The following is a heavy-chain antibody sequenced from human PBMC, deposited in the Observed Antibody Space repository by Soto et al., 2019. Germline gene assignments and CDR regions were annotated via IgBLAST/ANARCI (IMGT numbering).Heavy chain of an antibody. D-gene: IGHD3-22*01. Sequence: QVQLQESGPGLVKPSGTLSLTCAVSGDSISNSHWWSWVRQPPGKGLEWIGEIYHNGNTNYNPSLKSRVTISVDKSKSQFSLRLNSVTAADTAVYYCASRIGGYYYAYWGQGTPVTVSS. CDR3: ASRIGGYYYAY. CDR2: IYHNGNT. CDR1: GDSISNSHW. V-gene: IGHV4-4*02. J-gene: IGHJ4*02.